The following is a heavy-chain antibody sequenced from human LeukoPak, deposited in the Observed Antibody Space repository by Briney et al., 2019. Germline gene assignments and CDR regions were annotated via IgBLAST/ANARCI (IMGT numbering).Heavy chain of an antibody. D-gene: IGHD6-13*01. CDR2: ISWDGGST. CDR1: GFMFNEYT. CDR3: AKSFGSSWYLAIDH. V-gene: IGHV3-43*01. J-gene: IGHJ4*02. Sequence: GGSLRLSCAATGFMFNEYTMHWVRQAPGKGLEWVSLISWDGGSTYYADSVKGRFTISRDNSKNSLYLQMNSLRTEDTALYYCAKSFGSSWYLAIDHWGQGALVTVSS.